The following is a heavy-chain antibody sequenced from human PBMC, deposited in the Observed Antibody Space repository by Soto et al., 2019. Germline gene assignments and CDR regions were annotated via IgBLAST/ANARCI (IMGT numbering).Heavy chain of an antibody. V-gene: IGHV3-15*01. Sequence: GGSLRLSCAASGFTFSNAWMSWVRQAPGKGLEGVGRIKSKTDGGTTDYAAPVKGTFTISRDDSKNTLYLQINSLKTEVTAVYYCTTYLARIAARAYYYYYYMDVWGKGTTVTVSS. J-gene: IGHJ6*03. CDR1: GFTFSNAW. CDR2: IKSKTDGGTT. CDR3: TTYLARIAARAYYYYYYMDV. D-gene: IGHD6-6*01.